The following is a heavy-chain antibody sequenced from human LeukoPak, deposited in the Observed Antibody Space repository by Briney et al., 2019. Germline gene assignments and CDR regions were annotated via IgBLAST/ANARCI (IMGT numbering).Heavy chain of an antibody. CDR2: IYYSGST. CDR1: GGSINNYY. D-gene: IGHD3-10*01. J-gene: IGHJ5*02. V-gene: IGHV4-59*01. Sequence: SETLSLTCTVSGGSINNYYWSWIRQPPGKGLEWIGYIYYSGSTNYNPSLKSRVTISVDTSKNQFSLKLSSVTAADTAVYYCAREQSYYGSGSYYNRNWFDPWGQGTLVTVSS. CDR3: AREQSYYGSGSYYNRNWFDP.